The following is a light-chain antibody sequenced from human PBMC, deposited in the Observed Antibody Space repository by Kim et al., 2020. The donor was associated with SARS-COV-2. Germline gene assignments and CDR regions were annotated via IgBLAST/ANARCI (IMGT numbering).Light chain of an antibody. J-gene: IGKJ5*01. CDR2: DAS. CDR3: QHHSTYPIT. Sequence: DSVGDRHTIPCRASQSIGGWLAWYQQKPGTAPKLLIYDASSVESGVPSRFSGSGSGTEFTLTISSLQPDDSATYYCQHHSTYPITFGQGTRLEIK. V-gene: IGKV1-5*01. CDR1: QSIGGW.